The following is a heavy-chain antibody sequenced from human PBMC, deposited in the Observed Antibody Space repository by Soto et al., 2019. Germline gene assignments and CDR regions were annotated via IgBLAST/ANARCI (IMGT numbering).Heavy chain of an antibody. J-gene: IGHJ5*02. V-gene: IGHV4-34*01. CDR1: GGAFRGYY. CDR3: ARERGRYCSGESCYPFGP. Sequence: PSEDPSLTCAVYGGAFRGYYWSWIRQPPGKGLEWLGEINDSGSTNYNPSLKSRVTISLDTSKKEISLRLSSVTAADTAVYYCARERGRYCSGESCYPFGPWGQGALVTVSS. CDR2: INDSGST. D-gene: IGHD2-15*01.